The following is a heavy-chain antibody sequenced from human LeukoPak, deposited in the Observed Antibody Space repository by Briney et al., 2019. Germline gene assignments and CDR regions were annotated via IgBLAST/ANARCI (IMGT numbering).Heavy chain of an antibody. D-gene: IGHD4-17*01. CDR1: RIALSSYA. Sequence: PGGSLRLSCVAPRIALSSYAMSWVRQAPGKGLEWVSTITYSGVNEYYTDSVKGRFTISRDNSKDTLYSQMNSLRAEDTAVYYCARGDYGDYERGPSVIDYWGQGTLVTVSS. CDR2: ITYSGVNE. CDR3: ARGDYGDYERGPSVIDY. J-gene: IGHJ4*02. V-gene: IGHV3-23*01.